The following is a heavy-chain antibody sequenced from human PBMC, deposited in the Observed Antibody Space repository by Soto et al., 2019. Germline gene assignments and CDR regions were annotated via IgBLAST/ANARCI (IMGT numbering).Heavy chain of an antibody. CDR1: GFTFSSYG. D-gene: IGHD1-26*01. Sequence: QVQLVESGGGVVQPGRSLRLSCAASGFTFSSYGMHWVRQAPGKGLEWVAVISYDGSNKYYADSVKGRFTISRDNSKNTLYLQMTSLRAEDTAVYYGAKVPGAIAGRAWELPPDYWGQGTLVTVSS. CDR3: AKVPGAIAGRAWELPPDY. V-gene: IGHV3-30*18. CDR2: ISYDGSNK. J-gene: IGHJ4*02.